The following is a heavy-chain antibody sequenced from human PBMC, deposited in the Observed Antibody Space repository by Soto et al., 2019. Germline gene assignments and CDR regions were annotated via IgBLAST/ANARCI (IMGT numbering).Heavy chain of an antibody. Sequence: EVQLVESGGGLVQPGVSLKLSCAASGFTFSGSAMHWVRQACGKGLEWVGRIRSKANSYATAYAASVKGRFTISRDDSKNTAYLQMNSLKTEDTAFSYCTRTMTTAAFDIWGQGTMVTVSS. D-gene: IGHD4-17*01. V-gene: IGHV3-73*02. CDR1: GFTFSGSA. J-gene: IGHJ3*02. CDR2: IRSKANSYAT. CDR3: TRTMTTAAFDI.